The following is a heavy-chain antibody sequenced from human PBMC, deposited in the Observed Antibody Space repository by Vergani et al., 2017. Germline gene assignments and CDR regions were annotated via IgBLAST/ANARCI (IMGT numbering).Heavy chain of an antibody. J-gene: IGHJ4*02. D-gene: IGHD2-8*01. V-gene: IGHV4-34*01. Sequence: QVQLQQWGAGLLKPSETLSLTCAVYGGSFSGYYWSWIRQPPGKGLEWIGEINHSGSTNYNPSLKSRVTISVDTSKNQFSLKLSSVTAADTAVYYCARGNVMGRIDYWSQGSLVTVSS. CDR1: GGSFSGYY. CDR3: ARGNVMGRIDY. CDR2: INHSGST.